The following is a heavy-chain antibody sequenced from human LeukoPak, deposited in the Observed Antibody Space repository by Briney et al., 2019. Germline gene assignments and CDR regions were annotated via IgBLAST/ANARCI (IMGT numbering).Heavy chain of an antibody. D-gene: IGHD3-10*01. CDR3: APNYGSGSSLDY. Sequence: GGSLRLSCAASGFTFSSYWMHRVRQAPGKGLVWVSRINSDGSSTSYADSVKGRFTIPRDNAKNTLYLQMNSLRAEDTAVYYCAPNYGSGSSLDYWGQGTLVTVSS. V-gene: IGHV3-74*01. CDR2: INSDGSST. CDR1: GFTFSSYW. J-gene: IGHJ4*02.